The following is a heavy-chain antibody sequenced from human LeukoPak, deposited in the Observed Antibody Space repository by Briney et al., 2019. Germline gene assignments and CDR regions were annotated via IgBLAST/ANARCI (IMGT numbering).Heavy chain of an antibody. Sequence: ASEKVSCKASGYTFTSYGISWVRQAPGQGLEWMGWISAYNGNTNYAQKLQGRVTMATDTSTSTAYMELRGLRSDDTAVYYCARDEEYYYGTGSYCNFDYWGQGTLVTVSS. J-gene: IGHJ4*02. D-gene: IGHD3-10*01. CDR1: GYTFTSYG. CDR2: ISAYNGNT. CDR3: ARDEEYYYGTGSYCNFDY. V-gene: IGHV1-18*01.